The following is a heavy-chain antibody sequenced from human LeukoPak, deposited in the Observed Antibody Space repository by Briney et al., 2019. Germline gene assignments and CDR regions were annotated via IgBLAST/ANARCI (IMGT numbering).Heavy chain of an antibody. Sequence: GGSLRLSCAASGFTFSSYSMNWVRQAPGKGLEWVSYISSSSSTIYYADSVKGRFTISRDNAKNSLYLQMNSLRAEDTAVYYCARDGGGYYYDSSGPDYWGQGTLVTVSS. CDR1: GFTFSSYS. D-gene: IGHD3-22*01. CDR3: ARDGGGYYYDSSGPDY. CDR2: ISSSSSTI. J-gene: IGHJ4*02. V-gene: IGHV3-48*04.